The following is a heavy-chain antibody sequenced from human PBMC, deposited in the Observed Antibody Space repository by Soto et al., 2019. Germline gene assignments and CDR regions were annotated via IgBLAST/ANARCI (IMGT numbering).Heavy chain of an antibody. D-gene: IGHD6-19*01. J-gene: IGHJ6*02. CDR3: ARGALGDSSGWYHYYYGLDV. CDR1: GGSFSGYY. Sequence: SETLSLTCAVYGGSFSGYYWSWIRQPPGKGLEWIGCVYYSGSPNYKPSLKSRVTISVDTSKNQFSLKLISVTAADTAVYYCARGALGDSSGWYHYYYGLDVWGQGTTVTVSS. V-gene: IGHV4-59*01. CDR2: VYYSGSP.